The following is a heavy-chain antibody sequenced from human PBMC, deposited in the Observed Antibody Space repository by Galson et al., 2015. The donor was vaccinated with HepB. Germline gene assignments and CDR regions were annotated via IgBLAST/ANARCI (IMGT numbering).Heavy chain of an antibody. D-gene: IGHD3-10*01. CDR2: IIPIFGTA. Sequence: SVKVSCKASGGTFSSYAISWVRQAPGQGLEWMGGIIPIFGTANYAQKFQGRVTITADKSTSTAYMELSSLRSEDTAVYYCARHTIGGSGSHDAFDIWGQGTMVTVSS. V-gene: IGHV1-69*06. CDR1: GGTFSSYA. J-gene: IGHJ3*02. CDR3: ARHTIGGSGSHDAFDI.